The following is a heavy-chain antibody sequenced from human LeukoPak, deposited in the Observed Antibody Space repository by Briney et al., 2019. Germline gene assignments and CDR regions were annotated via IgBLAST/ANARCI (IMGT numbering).Heavy chain of an antibody. CDR1: GFTFSSYA. V-gene: IGHV3-23*01. J-gene: IGHJ1*01. CDR3: AKAELIVGATRYFQH. Sequence: PGGSLRLSCAASGFTFSSYAMSWVRQAPGKGLEWVSAISGSGGSTYYADSVKGRFTISRDNSKNTLYLQMNSLRAEDTAVYYCAKAELIVGATRYFQHWGQGTLVTVSS. D-gene: IGHD1-26*01. CDR2: ISGSGGST.